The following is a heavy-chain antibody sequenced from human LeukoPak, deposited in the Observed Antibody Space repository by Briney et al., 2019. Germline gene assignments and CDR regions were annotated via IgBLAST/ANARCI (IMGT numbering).Heavy chain of an antibody. CDR1: GSSVNSDQY. CDR3: AMSRLGELSLLANAYDI. V-gene: IGHV4-38-2*01. Sequence: SSETLSLTCDVSGSSVNSDQYWGWMRHSPGAGLEWIGSVHQTGSPYYNPSLGSRVSLSIDSTKNSFSLRLTSVTAADTAVYYCAMSRLGELSLLANAYDIWGQGTMVIVSS. CDR2: VHQTGSP. J-gene: IGHJ3*02. D-gene: IGHD3-16*02.